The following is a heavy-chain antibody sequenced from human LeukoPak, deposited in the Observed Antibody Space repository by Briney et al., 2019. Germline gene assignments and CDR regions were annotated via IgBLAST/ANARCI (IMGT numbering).Heavy chain of an antibody. J-gene: IGHJ4*02. CDR3: ARHEEEDGYNAKPVDY. CDR2: IYYSGST. Sequence: PSETLSLTCTVSGGSISSSSYYWGWIRQPPGKGLEWIGIIYYSGSTYYNPSLKSRVTISVDTSQNQFSLSLSSVTAADTAVYYCARHEEEDGYNAKPVDYWGQGTLVTVSS. D-gene: IGHD5-24*01. V-gene: IGHV4-39*01. CDR1: GGSISSSSYY.